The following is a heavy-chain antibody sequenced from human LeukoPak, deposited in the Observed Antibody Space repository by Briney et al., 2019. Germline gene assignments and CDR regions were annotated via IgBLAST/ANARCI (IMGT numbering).Heavy chain of an antibody. Sequence: GASVKVSCKASRYTFTSHGSSWVRPAPGQGLEWMGLISAYNGNTNYAQKLQGRVTMTTDTCTSTAYMELRSLRSDDTAVYYCARDQWELLGTIDYWGQGTLVTVSS. CDR2: ISAYNGNT. J-gene: IGHJ4*02. CDR1: RYTFTSHG. V-gene: IGHV1-18*01. CDR3: ARDQWELLGTIDY. D-gene: IGHD1-26*01.